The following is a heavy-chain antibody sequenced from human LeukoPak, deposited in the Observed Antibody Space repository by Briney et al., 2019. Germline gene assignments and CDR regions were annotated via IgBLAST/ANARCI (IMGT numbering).Heavy chain of an antibody. D-gene: IGHD6-13*01. J-gene: IGHJ4*02. Sequence: SETLSLTCTVSGGSISSYYWSWIRQPPGKGLEWIGYIYYSGTTNYNPSLKSRVTISVDTSKNQFSLKLSSVTAADTAVYYCARGAYIPAAQYAYWGQGTLVTVSS. CDR3: ARGAYIPAAQYAY. V-gene: IGHV4-59*01. CDR1: GGSISSYY. CDR2: IYYSGTT.